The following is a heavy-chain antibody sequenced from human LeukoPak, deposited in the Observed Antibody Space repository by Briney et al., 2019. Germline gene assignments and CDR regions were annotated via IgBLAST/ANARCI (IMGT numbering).Heavy chain of an antibody. D-gene: IGHD1-26*01. CDR3: ARDPSDGSYFRIADY. V-gene: IGHV4-39*07. CDR2: IYYSGST. J-gene: IGHJ4*02. Sequence: PSETLSLTCTVSGGSISSSSYYWGWIRQPPGKGLEWIGSIYYSGSTYYNPSLKSRVTISVDTSKNQFSLKVRSVTAADTAVYYCARDPSDGSYFRIADYWGQGTLVTVSS. CDR1: GGSISSSSYY.